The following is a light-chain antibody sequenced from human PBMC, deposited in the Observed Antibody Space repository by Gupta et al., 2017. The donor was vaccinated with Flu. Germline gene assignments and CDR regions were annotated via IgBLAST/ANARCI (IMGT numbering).Light chain of an antibody. V-gene: IGKV3-20*01. CDR1: QSVRSDY. Sequence: EIVLTHSPGTLSLSPGERATLSCRASQSVRSDYLAWYQQKPGQAPRLLMYGAYYRATGIPDRFSGSGSGTDFTLTISRLEPEDSAVYYCQQYGSSSWTFGQGTKVEFK. CDR3: QQYGSSSWT. CDR2: GAY. J-gene: IGKJ1*01.